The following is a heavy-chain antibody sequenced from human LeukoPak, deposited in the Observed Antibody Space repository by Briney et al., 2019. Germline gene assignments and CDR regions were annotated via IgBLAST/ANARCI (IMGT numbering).Heavy chain of an antibody. Sequence: PGGSLRLSCAASGFPFSSYSMNWVRQAPGKGLEWVSGISGHGDITYYADSVKGRFTISRDNSRNTVYLQMNSLRAEDTAVYYCANDLGWIQLNLGRGQGTLVTVSS. V-gene: IGHV3-23*01. J-gene: IGHJ4*02. CDR2: ISGHGDIT. D-gene: IGHD5-18*01. CDR1: GFPFSSYS. CDR3: ANDLGWIQLNLG.